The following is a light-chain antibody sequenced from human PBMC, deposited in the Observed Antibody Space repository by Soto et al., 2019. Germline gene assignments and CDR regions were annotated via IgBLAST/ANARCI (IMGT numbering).Light chain of an antibody. CDR3: QQYNNWPLFT. J-gene: IGKJ3*01. V-gene: IGKV3-15*01. CDR1: QSVSSN. CDR2: GAS. Sequence: EIVMTQSPATLSVSPGERATLSCRASQSVSSNLAWYQQKPGQAPRLLIYGASTRATGIPARFSGSGCGTEFTLTISSLQSEDFAVYYCQQYNNWPLFTFGPGTKVDIK.